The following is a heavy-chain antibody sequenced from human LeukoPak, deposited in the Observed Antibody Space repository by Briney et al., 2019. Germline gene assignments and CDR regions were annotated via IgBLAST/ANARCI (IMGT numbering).Heavy chain of an antibody. CDR2: INHSGST. D-gene: IGHD3-10*01. CDR1: GGSLSGYY. V-gene: IGHV4-34*01. CDR3: ARGKQVRLYAYYYGSGEGYYFDY. J-gene: IGHJ4*02. Sequence: TSETLSLTCAVYGGSLSGYYWSWIRQPPGKGLEWIGEINHSGSTNYNPSLKSRVTISVDTSKNQFSLKLSSVTAADTAVYYCARGKQVRLYAYYYGSGEGYYFDYWGQGTLVTVSS.